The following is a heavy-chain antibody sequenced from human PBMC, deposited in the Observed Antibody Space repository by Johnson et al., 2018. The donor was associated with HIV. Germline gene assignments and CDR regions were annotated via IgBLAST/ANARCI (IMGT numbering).Heavy chain of an antibody. Sequence: QMQLVESGGGVVQPGRSLRLSCAASGFTFSSYAMHWVRQAPGKGLEWVAVISYDGGNKYYADSVKGRFTISRDNSKNTLYLQMNSLRAGDTAVYYCARVSSGGAVDIWGQGTMVTVSS. CDR1: GFTFSSYA. D-gene: IGHD3-22*01. CDR3: ARVSSGGAVDI. CDR2: ISYDGGNK. J-gene: IGHJ3*02. V-gene: IGHV3-33*05.